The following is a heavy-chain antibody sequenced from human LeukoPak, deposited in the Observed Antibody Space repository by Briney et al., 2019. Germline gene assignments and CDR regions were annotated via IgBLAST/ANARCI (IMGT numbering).Heavy chain of an antibody. CDR3: ARDLSLYCSGGSCYSLNY. CDR2: ISGSGGNT. J-gene: IGHJ4*02. V-gene: IGHV3-23*01. CDR1: GFAFSSYV. Sequence: GGSLRLSCAASGFAFSSYVISWVRQAPGKGLEWVSTISGSGGNTYYADPVKGRFTISRDNSENTLYLQMNSLRAEDTAVYYCARDLSLYCSGGSCYSLNYWGQGTLVTVSS. D-gene: IGHD2-15*01.